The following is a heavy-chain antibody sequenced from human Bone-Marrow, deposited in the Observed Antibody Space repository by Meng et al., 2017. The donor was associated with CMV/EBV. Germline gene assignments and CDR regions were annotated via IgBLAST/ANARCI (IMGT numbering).Heavy chain of an antibody. J-gene: IGHJ4*02. Sequence: ASVKVSCKASGYTFTSYYMNWVRQAPGQGLEWMGIGNPSGGTTSYAQKFQGRVTMTRGTSTSTVYMELSSLRSEDTAVYYCAREVNIATYSLRFMGYWGQGTLVTVSS. V-gene: IGHV1-46*01. CDR3: AREVNIATYSLRFMGY. CDR1: GYTFTSYY. D-gene: IGHD4-11*01. CDR2: GNPSGGTT.